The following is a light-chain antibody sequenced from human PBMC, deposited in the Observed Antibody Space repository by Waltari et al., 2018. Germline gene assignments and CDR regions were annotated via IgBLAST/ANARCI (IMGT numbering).Light chain of an antibody. Sequence: QAALTQPPSVSGSPGQSVPISCTGTSSDIGGYNYVSWYQQHPAKAPKLMIYDVSKRPSGVSDRFSGSKSGNTASLTISGLQAEDEADYYCSSYAGSNTFVFGGGTRLTVL. CDR2: DVS. J-gene: IGLJ2*01. V-gene: IGLV2-11*01. CDR1: SSDIGGYNY. CDR3: SSYAGSNTFV.